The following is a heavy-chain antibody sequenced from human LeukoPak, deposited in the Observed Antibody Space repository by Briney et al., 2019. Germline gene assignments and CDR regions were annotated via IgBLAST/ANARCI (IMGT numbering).Heavy chain of an antibody. D-gene: IGHD6-13*01. Sequence: SVKVSCKASGGTFSSYAISWVRQAPGQGLEWMGRIIPIFGTANYAQKFQGRVTITTDESTSTAYMELSSLRSEDTAAYYCASDSSSQAFDIWGQGTMVTVSS. CDR2: IIPIFGTA. CDR3: ASDSSSQAFDI. V-gene: IGHV1-69*05. CDR1: GGTFSSYA. J-gene: IGHJ3*02.